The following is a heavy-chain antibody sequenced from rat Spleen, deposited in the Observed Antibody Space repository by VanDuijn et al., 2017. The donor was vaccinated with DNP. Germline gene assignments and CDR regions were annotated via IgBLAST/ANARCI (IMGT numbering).Heavy chain of an antibody. CDR2: IWSGGST. D-gene: IGHD1-9*01. CDR3: AVTYYGYNYAYAMDA. J-gene: IGHJ4*01. CDR1: GLSLTSYG. Sequence: QVQLKESGPGLVQPSQTLSLTCTVSGLSLTSYGVSWVRQPPGKGLERVGAIWSGGSTDYNSALKSRLSISRDTSKSQVFLKMNSLQTEDTAMYFCAVTYYGYNYAYAMDAWGQGTSVTVSS. V-gene: IGHV2-16*01.